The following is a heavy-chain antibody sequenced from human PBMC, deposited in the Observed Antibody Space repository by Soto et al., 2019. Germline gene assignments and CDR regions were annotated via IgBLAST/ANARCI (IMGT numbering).Heavy chain of an antibody. CDR2: IRNKANDYAT. Sequence: EVQLVESGGGLVQPGGSLKLSCAASGFTFSGSAMHWVRQTSGKGLEWVGRIRNKANDYATVYSASVKGRFTISRDDSKNTAYRQMSSLRPEDTALYYCTPTVTLRGFDYWGQGTLVTVSS. CDR1: GFTFSGSA. D-gene: IGHD4-17*01. V-gene: IGHV3-73*02. J-gene: IGHJ4*02. CDR3: TPTVTLRGFDY.